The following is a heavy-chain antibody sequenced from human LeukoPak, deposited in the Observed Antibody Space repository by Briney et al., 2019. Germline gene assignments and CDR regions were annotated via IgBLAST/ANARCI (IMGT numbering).Heavy chain of an antibody. CDR3: ARGPGVVVARRTEYFQH. V-gene: IGHV1-18*01. D-gene: IGHD3-22*01. CDR2: ISAYNGNT. Sequence: ASVKVSCKASGYTFTSYGISWVRQAPGQGLEWMGWISAYNGNTNYAQKLQGRVTMTTDTSTSTAYMELSSLRSEDTAVYYGARGPGVVVARRTEYFQHWGQGTLVTVSS. J-gene: IGHJ1*01. CDR1: GYTFTSYG.